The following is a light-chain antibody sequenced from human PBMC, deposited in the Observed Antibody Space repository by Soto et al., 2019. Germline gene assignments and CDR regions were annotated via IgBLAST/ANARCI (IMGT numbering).Light chain of an antibody. Sequence: DVQLTQSPATLSASVGDRVTITCRASRDISVWLAWYQQKPGRAPQLLIFRASSLQSGVPSRFSGSGSGTEFTFTISFMLPNDCATYDCLPSDTYYRTFGPGTKVGQGTPVE. CDR2: RAS. J-gene: IGKJ1*01. CDR3: LPSDTYYRTFGPGTK. V-gene: IGKV1-5*03. CDR1: RDISVW.